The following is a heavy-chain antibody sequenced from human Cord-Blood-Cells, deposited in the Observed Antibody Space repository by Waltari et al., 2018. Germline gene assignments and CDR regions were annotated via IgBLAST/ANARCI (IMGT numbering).Heavy chain of an antibody. J-gene: IGHJ2*01. CDR3: ASSFGSGSYYWYFDL. D-gene: IGHD3-10*01. CDR1: GGSISSSSYY. Sequence: QLQLQESGPGLVKPSETLSLTCTVSGGSISSSSYYWGWIRQPPGKGLEWIGSIYYSGSTYYNPSLKSRVTISVDTSKNQFSLKLSSVTAADTAVYYCASSFGSGSYYWYFDLWGRDTLVTVSS. CDR2: IYYSGST. V-gene: IGHV4-39*01.